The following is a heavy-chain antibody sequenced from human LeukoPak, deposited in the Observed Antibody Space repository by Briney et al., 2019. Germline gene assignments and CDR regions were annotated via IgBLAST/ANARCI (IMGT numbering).Heavy chain of an antibody. V-gene: IGHV3-33*01. Sequence: QPGGSLRLSCAASGFTFSSYGMHWVRQAPGKGLEWVAVIWYDGSNKYYADSVKGRFTISRDNSKNTLYLQMNSLRAEDTAVYYCARGLSGWYGYYYGMDVWGQGTTVTVSS. J-gene: IGHJ6*02. CDR2: IWYDGSNK. CDR1: GFTFSSYG. D-gene: IGHD6-19*01. CDR3: ARGLSGWYGYYYGMDV.